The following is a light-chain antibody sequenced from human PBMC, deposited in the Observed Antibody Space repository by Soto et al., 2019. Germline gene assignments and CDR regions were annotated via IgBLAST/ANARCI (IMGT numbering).Light chain of an antibody. Sequence: ELVITPSTDALSVSQGEGATLSCRASQTVSSNLAWYQQKPGQAPRLLIYDASTRATGIPARFSGSGSGTEFTLIISSLQSEDFAVYYCQQYSNWLTFGGGTKVDIK. V-gene: IGKV3-15*01. CDR1: QTVSSN. J-gene: IGKJ4*01. CDR3: QQYSNWLT. CDR2: DAS.